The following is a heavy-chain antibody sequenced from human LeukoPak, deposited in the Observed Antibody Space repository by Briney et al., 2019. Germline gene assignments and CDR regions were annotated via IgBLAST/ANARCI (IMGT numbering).Heavy chain of an antibody. J-gene: IGHJ6*02. CDR1: GFSFRTSA. V-gene: IGHV3-23*01. CDR2: LNGGDYLT. D-gene: IGHD3-10*02. Sequence: GGSLRLSCAASGFSFRTSAMSWVRQAPGKGLQWVSNLNGGDYLTYYADSVKGRFAISRDNSKSMLFLQLNSLRAEDTALYYCARDLHYYVAMDVWGQGTTVTVSS. CDR3: ARDLHYYVAMDV.